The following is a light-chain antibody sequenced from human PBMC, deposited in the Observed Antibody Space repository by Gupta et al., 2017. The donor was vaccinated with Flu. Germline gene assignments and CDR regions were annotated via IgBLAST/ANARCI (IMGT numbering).Light chain of an antibody. V-gene: IGKV1-39*01. Sequence: STLSASVGDRVTITCRASQSIDSYLNWYQHQPGKAPKLLIYGASMLQSGVPSRFSGSGSGTDFTLTISSLQPEDFATYYCQQSYSDLTWTFGQGTKVEI. CDR2: GAS. CDR1: QSIDSY. J-gene: IGKJ1*01. CDR3: QQSYSDLTWT.